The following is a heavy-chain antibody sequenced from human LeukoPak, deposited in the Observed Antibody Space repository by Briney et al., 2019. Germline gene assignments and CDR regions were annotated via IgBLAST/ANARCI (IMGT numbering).Heavy chain of an antibody. Sequence: SGGSLRLSCEASGITFDDYAMYWVRQAPGKGLEWVAGISWNSGKTGYADSVKGRFTVSRDNAKNSLFLQMNNLRIVDAALYYCVAGSGYSPADAFYIWGPGTRVTVSS. CDR3: VAGSGYSPADAFYI. V-gene: IGHV3-9*01. CDR2: ISWNSGKT. CDR1: GITFDDYA. J-gene: IGHJ3*02. D-gene: IGHD3-3*01.